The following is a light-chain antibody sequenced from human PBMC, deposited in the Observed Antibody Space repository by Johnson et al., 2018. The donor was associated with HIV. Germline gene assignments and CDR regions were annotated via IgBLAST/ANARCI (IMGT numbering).Light chain of an antibody. V-gene: IGLV1-51*01. CDR2: DNN. J-gene: IGLJ1*01. CDR3: GTWDSSLSAFYV. CDR1: SSNIGNNY. Sequence: QSVLTQPPSVSAAPGQKVTISCSGSSSNIGNNYVSWYQQLPGTAPKLLIFDNNKRPSGIPDRFSGSKSGTSATLGITGLRTGDEADYYCGTWDSSLSAFYVFGTATKVTVL.